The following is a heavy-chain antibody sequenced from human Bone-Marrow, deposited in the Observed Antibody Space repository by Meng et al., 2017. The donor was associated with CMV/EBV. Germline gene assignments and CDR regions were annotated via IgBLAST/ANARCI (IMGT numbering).Heavy chain of an antibody. CDR3: ASHIAARSPAFWLAFDI. V-gene: IGHV1-18*01. J-gene: IGHJ3*02. CDR2: ISTYNGNT. CDR1: GYTFINFG. D-gene: IGHD6-6*01. Sequence: ASVKVSCKASGYTFINFGFSWVRQVPGQGLQWMGWISTYNGNTNYAQRLQGRVTLTTDTSTSTAYMELRSLRSDDTAVYYCASHIAARSPAFWLAFDIWGQGTMVTVSS.